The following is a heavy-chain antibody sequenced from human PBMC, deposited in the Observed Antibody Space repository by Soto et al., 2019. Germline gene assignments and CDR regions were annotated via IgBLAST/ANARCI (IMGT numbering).Heavy chain of an antibody. CDR1: GGSISSGGYS. Sequence: PSETLSLTCTVSGGSISSGGYSWSWIRQHPGKGLEWIGYIYYSGSTYYNPSLKSRVTISVDTSKNQFSLKLSSVTAADTAVYYCARDVVGYCSGGSCYSVHYYYGMDVWGQGTTVTVSS. CDR3: ARDVVGYCSGGSCYSVHYYYGMDV. CDR2: IYYSGST. D-gene: IGHD2-15*01. J-gene: IGHJ6*02. V-gene: IGHV4-31*03.